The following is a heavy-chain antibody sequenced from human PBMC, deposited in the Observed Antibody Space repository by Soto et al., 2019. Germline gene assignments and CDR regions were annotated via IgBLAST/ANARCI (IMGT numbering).Heavy chain of an antibody. D-gene: IGHD5-18*01. V-gene: IGHV1-18*01. CDR1: GYTFINYH. Sequence: QVQLVQSGGEVKKPGASVTVSCKASGYTFINYHITWVRQAPGQGLEWMAWINTYNGMTNYAQRFQGRVTMTTDTSTRTAYMELRNLGSDDTAVYFCAKSQRGEMVTDWGQGTMVTVSS. CDR3: AKSQRGEMVTD. CDR2: INTYNGMT. J-gene: IGHJ4*01.